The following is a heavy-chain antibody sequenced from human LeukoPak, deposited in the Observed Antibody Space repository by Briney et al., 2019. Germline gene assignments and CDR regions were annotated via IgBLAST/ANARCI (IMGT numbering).Heavy chain of an antibody. D-gene: IGHD3-22*01. V-gene: IGHV1-2*02. CDR2: INPNSGGT. Sequence: ASVKVSCTASGYTFTGYYMHWVRQAPGQGLEWMGWINPNSGGTNYAQKFQGRVTMTRDTSISTAYMELSRLRSDDTAVYYCARVVPHARQYDSSGYDYWGQGTLVTVSS. J-gene: IGHJ4*02. CDR1: GYTFTGYY. CDR3: ARVVPHARQYDSSGYDY.